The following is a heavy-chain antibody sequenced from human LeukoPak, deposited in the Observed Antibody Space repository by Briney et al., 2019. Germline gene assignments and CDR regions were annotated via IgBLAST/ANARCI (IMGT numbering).Heavy chain of an antibody. D-gene: IGHD6-19*01. Sequence: PGGSLRLSCAASGFTFSSYAMSWVRQAPGKGLEWVSAISGSGGSTYYADSVKGRFTISRDNAKNSLYLQMNSLRAEDTAVYYCARASSGWDLVRPFDYWGQGTLVTVSS. CDR2: ISGSGGST. J-gene: IGHJ4*02. CDR3: ARASSGWDLVRPFDY. CDR1: GFTFSSYA. V-gene: IGHV3-23*01.